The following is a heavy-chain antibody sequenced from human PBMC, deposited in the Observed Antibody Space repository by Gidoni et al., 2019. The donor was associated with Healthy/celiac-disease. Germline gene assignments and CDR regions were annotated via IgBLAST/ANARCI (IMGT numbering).Heavy chain of an antibody. CDR2: ISYDGSNK. D-gene: IGHD2-15*01. CDR1: GFTFSSYA. V-gene: IGHV3-30-3*01. Sequence: QVQLVESGGGVVQPGRSLRLSCAASGFTFSSYAMHWVRQAPGKGLEWVAVISYDGSNKYYADSVKGRFTISRDNSKNTLYLQMNSLRAEDTAVYYCARDPNYCSGGSRYSVGAFDIWGQGTMVTVSS. J-gene: IGHJ3*02. CDR3: ARDPNYCSGGSRYSVGAFDI.